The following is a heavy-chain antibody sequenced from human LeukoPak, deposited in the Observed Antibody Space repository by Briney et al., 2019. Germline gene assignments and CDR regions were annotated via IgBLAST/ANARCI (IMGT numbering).Heavy chain of an antibody. CDR3: AKVPKGGDPHAFDI. CDR1: GFIFSSYV. J-gene: IGHJ3*02. D-gene: IGHD2-21*01. Sequence: GGSLRLSCAASGFIFSSYVFHWVRQAPGKGLEWVAVISHDGINKYYGDSVKGRFTISRDNSKNTLYLQMNSLRAEDTAVYYCAKVPKGGDPHAFDIWSQGTMVTVSS. V-gene: IGHV3-30*04. CDR2: ISHDGINK.